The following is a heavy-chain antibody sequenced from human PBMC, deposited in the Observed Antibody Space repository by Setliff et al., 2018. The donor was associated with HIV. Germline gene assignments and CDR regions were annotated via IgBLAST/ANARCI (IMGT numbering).Heavy chain of an antibody. CDR3: ARMDTSYRSFEY. Sequence: SETLSLTCAVYSGSFSTYYWTWIRQPPGKGLEWIGEINHSGNTNYNPSLKSRVTMSVDTSKNQSSLKLNSVTAADTAVYYCARMDTSYRSFEYWGQGTLVTVSS. D-gene: IGHD5-18*01. CDR2: INHSGNT. CDR1: SGSFSTYY. V-gene: IGHV4-34*01. J-gene: IGHJ4*02.